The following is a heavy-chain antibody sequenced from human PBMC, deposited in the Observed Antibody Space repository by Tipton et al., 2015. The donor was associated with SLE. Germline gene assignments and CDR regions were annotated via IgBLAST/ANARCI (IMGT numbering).Heavy chain of an antibody. CDR3: ASQLLYNFDY. CDR2: ISYDGSNK. D-gene: IGHD2-2*01. V-gene: IGHV3-30*04. CDR1: GFSFSIYS. Sequence: SLRLSCAASGFSFSIYSMHWVRQAPGKGLEWVAVISYDGSNKYYADSVKGRFTISRDNSKNTLYLQMKTLRADDTAVYYCASQLLYNFDYWGQGTLVTVSS. J-gene: IGHJ4*02.